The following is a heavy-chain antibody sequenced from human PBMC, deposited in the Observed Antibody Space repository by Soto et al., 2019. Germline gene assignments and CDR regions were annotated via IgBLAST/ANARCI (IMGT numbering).Heavy chain of an antibody. D-gene: IGHD6-13*01. V-gene: IGHV4-31*03. J-gene: IGHJ5*02. CDR3: AREEPYSSSWRGWFDP. Sequence: SETLSLTCTVSGGSISSGGYYWSWIRQHPGKGLEWIGYIHSSASTYSNPSLKSRVTISVDTSTNQFSPKLSSVTAADTAVYYCAREEPYSSSWRGWFDPWGQGTLVTVSA. CDR1: GGSISSGGYY. CDR2: IHSSAST.